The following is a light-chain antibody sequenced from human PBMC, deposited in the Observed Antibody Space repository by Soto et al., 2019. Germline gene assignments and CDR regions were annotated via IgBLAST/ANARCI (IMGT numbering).Light chain of an antibody. CDR1: SSDVGGYKY. CDR2: EVS. V-gene: IGLV2-8*01. Sequence: SALTQPPSASGSPGQSVTISCTGTSSDVGGYKYVSWYQQHPGKAPKLMIYEVSKRPSGVRDRFSGSKSGNTASLTVSGLQAEDEADYYCSSYAGSILGVFGGGTKLTVL. J-gene: IGLJ3*02. CDR3: SSYAGSILGV.